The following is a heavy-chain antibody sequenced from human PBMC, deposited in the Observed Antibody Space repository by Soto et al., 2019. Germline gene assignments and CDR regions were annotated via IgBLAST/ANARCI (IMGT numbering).Heavy chain of an antibody. CDR1: GFTVSNLY. CDR3: ARDTLGXAYDFLH. Sequence: GGSLRLSCAASGFTVSNLYMTWVRQAPGKGLQWVAVISSGGSTYYADSVKGRFTISRDNSKNTLYLEMNSLRAEDTAVYYCARDTLGXAYDFLHGGQGTLVTVSS. J-gene: IGHJ4*02. CDR2: ISSGGST. D-gene: IGHD3-3*01. V-gene: IGHV3-66*01.